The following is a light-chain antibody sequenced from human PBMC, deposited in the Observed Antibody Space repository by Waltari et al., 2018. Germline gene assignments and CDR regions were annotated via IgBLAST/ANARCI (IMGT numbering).Light chain of an antibody. CDR2: HAS. J-gene: IGKJ4*01. Sequence: EIVLTPSPATLPLSPGARATLSCRASQNVGGYLAWFQQKPGQAPRLLIYHASNRATGLPARFSGSGSGTDFTLTISSLEPEDFAIYYCQQRSSWPLTFGGGTKVEI. CDR1: QNVGGY. CDR3: QQRSSWPLT. V-gene: IGKV3-11*01.